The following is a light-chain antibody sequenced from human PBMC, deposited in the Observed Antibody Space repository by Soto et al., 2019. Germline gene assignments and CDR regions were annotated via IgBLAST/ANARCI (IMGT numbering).Light chain of an antibody. V-gene: IGLV3-21*01. Sequence: SSELTQSPSVSVAPGQTATITCGGNNIGSKSVNWYQQKAGQAPVLVMSYDSDRPSGIPERFSGSNSGNTATLTLSRVESGDEADYYCQVWDTSNDHHVFGSGTQLTVL. J-gene: IGLJ7*01. CDR1: NIGSKS. CDR3: QVWDTSNDHHV. CDR2: YDS.